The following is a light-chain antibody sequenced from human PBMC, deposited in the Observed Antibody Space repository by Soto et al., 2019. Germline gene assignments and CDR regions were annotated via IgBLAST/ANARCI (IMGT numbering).Light chain of an antibody. CDR2: EAS. Sequence: DIQMTQSPSSLSASVGDRVTITCQASQDIKNYLNWYQQKPGKAPKLLIYEASNLETGVPSRFSGSGSGRSFTFSISSLQPEDIATYYCHQCHDFITFGGGT. CDR1: QDIKNY. CDR3: HQCHDFIT. J-gene: IGKJ4*01. V-gene: IGKV1-33*01.